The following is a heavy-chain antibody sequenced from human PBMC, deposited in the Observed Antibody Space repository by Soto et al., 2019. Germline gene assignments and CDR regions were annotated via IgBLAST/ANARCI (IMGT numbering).Heavy chain of an antibody. D-gene: IGHD5-18*01. CDR1: GYTFNTYS. Sequence: ASVKVSCKASGYTFNTYSISWVRQAPGQGLEWMGWISGYNGDTHYAQKLQGRVTMTTEKSTNTAYMELRSLRSDDTAMYYCARENVLSYVDTAMVDYFDYWGQGTLVTVSS. CDR2: ISGYNGDT. J-gene: IGHJ4*02. V-gene: IGHV1-18*01. CDR3: ARENVLSYVDTAMVDYFDY.